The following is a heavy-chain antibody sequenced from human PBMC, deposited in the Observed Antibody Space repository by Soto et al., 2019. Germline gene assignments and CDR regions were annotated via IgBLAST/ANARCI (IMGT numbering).Heavy chain of an antibody. CDR2: ISGSGSST. V-gene: IGHV3-23*01. CDR1: GFTVSNNY. D-gene: IGHD7-27*01. J-gene: IGHJ4*02. CDR3: AKAWGIDY. Sequence: GGSLRLSCAASGFTVSNNYMTWVRQAPGKGLEWVSTISGSGSSTYSADSVKGRFTISRDNSKNTLYLQMNSLRVEDTAIYYCAKAWGIDYWGQGTLVTVSS.